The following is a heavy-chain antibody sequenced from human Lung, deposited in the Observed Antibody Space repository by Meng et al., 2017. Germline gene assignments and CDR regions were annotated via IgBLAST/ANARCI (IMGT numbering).Heavy chain of an antibody. J-gene: IGHJ4*02. V-gene: IGHV3-15*01. D-gene: IGHD6-13*01. CDR1: GFSFTDAW. CDR3: ATGAAAADH. CDR2: IKSNSDGGTT. Sequence: LVESGGGLVKLVGSLSLSCVASGFSFTDAWMSWVRQAPGKGLEWVGRIKSNSDGGTTDYAAPVKGRFTISRDDSKNTLYLQMNSLITEDTAVYFCATGAAAADHWGQGTLVTVSS.